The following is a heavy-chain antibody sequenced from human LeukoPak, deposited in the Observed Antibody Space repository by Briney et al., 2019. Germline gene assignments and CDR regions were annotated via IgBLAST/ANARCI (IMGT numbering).Heavy chain of an antibody. J-gene: IGHJ4*02. CDR3: ARDRITMVRGLLTCFDY. V-gene: IGHV3-7*03. D-gene: IGHD3-10*01. CDR2: IKQDGSEK. CDR1: GFTFSSYW. Sequence: GGSLGLSCAASGFTFSSYWMSWVRQAPGKGLEWVANIKQDGSEKYYVDSVKGRFTISRDNAKNSLYLQMNSLRAEDTAVYYCARDRITMVRGLLTCFDYWGQGTLVTVSS.